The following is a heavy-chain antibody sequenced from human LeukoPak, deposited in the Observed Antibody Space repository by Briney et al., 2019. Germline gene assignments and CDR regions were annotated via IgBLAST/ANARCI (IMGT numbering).Heavy chain of an antibody. CDR3: ATERPDSRVLDY. Sequence: GGSLRLSCAASGFTFSSYAMSWVRQAPGKGLEWASAISGSGGSTYYADSVKGRFTISRDNSKNTLYLQMNSLRVEDSAVYCATERPDSRVLDYWGQGLVVTVSS. CDR1: GFTFSSYA. J-gene: IGHJ4*02. V-gene: IGHV3-23*01. D-gene: IGHD3-10*01. CDR2: ISGSGGST.